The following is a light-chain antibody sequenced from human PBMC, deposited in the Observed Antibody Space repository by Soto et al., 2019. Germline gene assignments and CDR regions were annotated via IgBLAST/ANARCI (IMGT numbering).Light chain of an antibody. J-gene: IGLJ3*02. CDR1: SGSVSTRHY. CDR3: VLYMGSGIWV. Sequence: QTVVTQETSLSVSPGGSVTLTCALNSGSVSTRHYASWYQQPPGQAPRTLIYSTNSRSSGVPDRFSGGVFGGKAALTITGAQAHDESDYYCVLYMGSGIWVFGGGTKVTVL. CDR2: STN. V-gene: IGLV8-61*01.